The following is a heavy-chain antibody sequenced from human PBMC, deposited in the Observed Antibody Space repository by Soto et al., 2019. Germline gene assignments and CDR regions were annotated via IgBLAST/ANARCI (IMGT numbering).Heavy chain of an antibody. J-gene: IGHJ4*02. Sequence: QITLKESGPTLVKPTQTLTLTCTFSGFSLSTSGVGVGWIRQPPGKALEWLALIYWDDDKRYSPSLKSRLTIXXDPSKNQVVLTMTNMDPVDTATYYCEQPLFGELLNWGQGTLVTVSS. V-gene: IGHV2-5*02. CDR1: GFSLSTSGVG. CDR2: IYWDDDK. CDR3: EQPLFGELLN. D-gene: IGHD3-10*02.